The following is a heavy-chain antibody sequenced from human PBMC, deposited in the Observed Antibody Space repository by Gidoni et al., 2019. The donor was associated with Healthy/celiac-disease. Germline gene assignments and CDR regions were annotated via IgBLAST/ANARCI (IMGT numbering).Heavy chain of an antibody. CDR3: ARGEDITIFGVVTY. D-gene: IGHD3-3*01. CDR2: IYYSGST. Sequence: QVQLQESGTGLVKPSQTLSLTCPVSGGSIRRGGYYWSWIRQHPGKGLDWIGYIYYSGSTDDNPSLKSRVTISVDTSKNQFSLKLSSVTAADTTLYYCARGEDITIFGVVTYWGQGTLVTVSS. V-gene: IGHV4-31*03. J-gene: IGHJ4*02. CDR1: GGSIRRGGYY.